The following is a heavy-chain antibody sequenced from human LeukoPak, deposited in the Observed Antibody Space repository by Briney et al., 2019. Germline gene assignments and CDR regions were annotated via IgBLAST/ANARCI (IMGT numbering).Heavy chain of an antibody. J-gene: IGHJ2*01. CDR2: ISGDGTTT. V-gene: IGHV3-23*01. CDR3: VRNGCSATNCYIFLGDWYFDL. CDR1: GFTFRNYA. D-gene: IGHD2-2*02. Sequence: GGSLRLSCTASGFTFRNYAMSWVRQAPGKGLEWVSAISGDGTTTHYADSVKGRFTISRDNSKNTVSLQMTSLEAEDTAVYYCVRNGCSATNCYIFLGDWYFDLWGRGTLVTVSS.